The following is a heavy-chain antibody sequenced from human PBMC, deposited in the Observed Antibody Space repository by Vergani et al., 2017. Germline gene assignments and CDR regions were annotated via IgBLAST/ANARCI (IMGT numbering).Heavy chain of an antibody. J-gene: IGHJ5*02. CDR3: ARDVVGATTPGAFDP. Sequence: QLQLQESGSGLVKPSQTLSLTCAVSGGSISSGGYSWSWIRQPPGKGLGWIGYIYYSGSTYYNPSLKSRVTISVDTSKTQFSLKLSSVTAADTAVYYCARDVVGATTPGAFDPWGQGTLVTVSS. CDR2: IYYSGST. V-gene: IGHV4-30-2*05. CDR1: GGSISSGGYS. D-gene: IGHD1-26*01.